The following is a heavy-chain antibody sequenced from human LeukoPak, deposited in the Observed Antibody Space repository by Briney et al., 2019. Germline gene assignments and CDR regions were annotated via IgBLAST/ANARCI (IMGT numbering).Heavy chain of an antibody. CDR2: INAGNGNT. V-gene: IGHV1-3*01. D-gene: IGHD6-6*01. Sequence: ASVKVSCKASGYTFTSYAMHWVRQAPGQRLEWMGWINAGNGNTKYSQEFQGRVTITRDTSASTAYMELSSLRSDDTAVYYCATTIGARLMYFDYWGQGTLVTVSS. CDR3: ATTIGARLMYFDY. J-gene: IGHJ4*02. CDR1: GYTFTSYA.